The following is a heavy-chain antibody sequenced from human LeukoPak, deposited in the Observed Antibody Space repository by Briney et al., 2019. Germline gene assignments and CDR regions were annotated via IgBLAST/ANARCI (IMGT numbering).Heavy chain of an antibody. CDR1: GFMFSNYA. Sequence: PGGSLRLSCATSGFMFSNYAMTWVRQAPGKGLEWVSAISGSGGSTYYADSVKGRFTISRDNSKNTLYLQMNSLRAEDTAVYYCAKVPVGELLEVAFDIWGQGTMVTVSS. CDR2: ISGSGGST. V-gene: IGHV3-23*01. D-gene: IGHD1-26*01. CDR3: AKVPVGELLEVAFDI. J-gene: IGHJ3*02.